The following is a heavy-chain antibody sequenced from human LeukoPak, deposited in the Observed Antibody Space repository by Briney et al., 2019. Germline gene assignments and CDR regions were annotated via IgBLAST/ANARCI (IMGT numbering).Heavy chain of an antibody. V-gene: IGHV1-8*03. J-gene: IGHJ6*03. CDR3: ARGLYDFLSPAPGPYYYMDV. Sequence: ASVKVSCKASGYTFTSYDINWVRQATGQGLELMGWMNPNSGNTGYAQKFQGRVTITRNTSISTAYMELSSLRSEDTAVYYCARGLYDFLSPAPGPYYYMDVWGKGTTVTVSS. D-gene: IGHD3-3*01. CDR1: GYTFTSYD. CDR2: MNPNSGNT.